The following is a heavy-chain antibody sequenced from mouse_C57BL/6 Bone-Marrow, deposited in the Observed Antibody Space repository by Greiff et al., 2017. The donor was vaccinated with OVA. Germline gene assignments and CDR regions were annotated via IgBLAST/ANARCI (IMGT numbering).Heavy chain of an antibody. CDR3: ARHHYYGSSYDGYFDV. V-gene: IGHV2-6-1*01. Sequence: VQGVESGPGLVAPSQSLSITCTVSGFSLTSYGVHWVRQPPGKGLEWLVVIWSDGSTPYNSALKSRLSISKDNSKSQVFLKMNSLQTDDTAMYYCARHHYYGSSYDGYFDVWGTGTTVTVSS. J-gene: IGHJ1*03. CDR1: GFSLTSYG. D-gene: IGHD1-1*01. CDR2: IWSDGST.